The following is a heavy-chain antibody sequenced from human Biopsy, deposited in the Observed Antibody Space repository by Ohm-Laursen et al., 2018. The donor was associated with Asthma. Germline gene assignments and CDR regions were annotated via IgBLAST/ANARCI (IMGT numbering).Heavy chain of an antibody. Sequence: SLRLSCAASGFSFSNFAIHWVRQAPGKGLEWVGVISKDASTQDYADSVKGRFTMARDNSKNTLDLQMNSLREGDTAVYYCVRDGTDDAFDIWDQGTVVSVSS. J-gene: IGHJ3*02. D-gene: IGHD1-1*01. CDR3: VRDGTDDAFDI. CDR1: GFSFSNFA. V-gene: IGHV3-30*01. CDR2: ISKDASTQ.